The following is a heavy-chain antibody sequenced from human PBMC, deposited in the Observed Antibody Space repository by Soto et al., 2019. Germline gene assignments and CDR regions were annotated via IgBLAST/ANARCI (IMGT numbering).Heavy chain of an antibody. CDR1: GYTFNSAG. D-gene: IGHD2-2*01. V-gene: IGHV1-18*01. Sequence: EWTGPGVKEPGASVRVSCKASGYTFNSAGLAWVRQAPGQGLEWMGWISVDNGDTKYAQKFQGRVTMTTDTSTTTAYMDLRGLKSDDTAVFYCARVQSLGYCRSASCYDVFAHWGQGTLVTVSS. J-gene: IGHJ4*02. CDR2: ISVDNGDT. CDR3: ARVQSLGYCRSASCYDVFAH.